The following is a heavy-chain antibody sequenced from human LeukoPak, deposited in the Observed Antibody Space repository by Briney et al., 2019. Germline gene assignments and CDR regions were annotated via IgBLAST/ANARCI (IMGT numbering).Heavy chain of an antibody. CDR2: ISAYNGNT. V-gene: IGHV1-18*04. Sequence: ASVKVSCKAFGYTFTSYGISWVRQAPGQGLEWMGWISAYNGNTNYAQKLQGRVTMTTDTSTSTAYMELRSLRSDDTAVYYCARGADYYGSGSRDYGMDVWGKGTTVTVSS. CDR1: GYTFTSYG. CDR3: ARGADYYGSGSRDYGMDV. D-gene: IGHD3-10*01. J-gene: IGHJ6*04.